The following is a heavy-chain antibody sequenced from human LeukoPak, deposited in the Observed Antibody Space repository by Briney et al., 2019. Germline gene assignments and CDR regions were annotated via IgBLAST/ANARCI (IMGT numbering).Heavy chain of an antibody. CDR2: IWYDGSNK. V-gene: IGHV3-33*01. CDR1: GFTFSGYG. CDR3: ARENRRYGSGSLTVDY. J-gene: IGHJ4*02. D-gene: IGHD3-10*01. Sequence: GGSLRLSCAAYGFTFSGYGMHWVRQAPGKGLEWVAVIWYDGSNKYYADSVKGRFTISRDNSKNTLYLQMNSLRAEDTAVYYCARENRRYGSGSLTVDYWGQGTLVTVSS.